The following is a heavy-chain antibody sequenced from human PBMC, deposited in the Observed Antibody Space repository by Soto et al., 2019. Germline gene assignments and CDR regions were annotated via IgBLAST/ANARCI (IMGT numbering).Heavy chain of an antibody. D-gene: IGHD4-17*01. CDR3: ARVAVTTYYFDT. Sequence: CAASGFTFSNYWMHWVRQTPGKGLVWVSRINPDGSRTSYADSVRGRFTISRDNAKNTLYLQMNSLGADDTAVYYCARVAVTTYYFDTWGHGTLVTVSS. J-gene: IGHJ4*01. V-gene: IGHV3-74*01. CDR1: GFTFSNYW. CDR2: INPDGSRT.